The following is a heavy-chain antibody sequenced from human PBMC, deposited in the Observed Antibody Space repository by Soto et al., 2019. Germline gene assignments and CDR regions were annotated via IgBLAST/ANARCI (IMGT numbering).Heavy chain of an antibody. CDR1: GLTISGKKY. CDR2: LYDVDGS. D-gene: IGHD1-1*01. J-gene: IGHJ3*01. Sequence: DVQLVESGGGLIQPGGSLRLSCAAFGLTISGKKYVAWLRQAPGKGLEWVSGLYDVDGSFYADSVRGRFTTSSDSSKTTVYLQMNDLRPDDTAVYYCATWHEREHAYDVWGQGTTVTVSS. CDR3: ATWHEREHAYDV. V-gene: IGHV3-53*01.